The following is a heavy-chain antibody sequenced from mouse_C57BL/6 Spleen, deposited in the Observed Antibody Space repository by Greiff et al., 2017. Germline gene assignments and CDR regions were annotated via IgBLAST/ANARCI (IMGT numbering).Heavy chain of an antibody. D-gene: IGHD1-1*01. V-gene: IGHV1-20*01. J-gene: IGHJ2*01. CDR1: GYSFTGYF. CDR3: ASETTVVAPFDY. CDR2: INPYNGDT. Sequence: EVKLQQSGPELVKPGDSVKISCKASGYSFTGYFMNWVMQSHGKSLEWIGRINPYNGDTFYNQKFKGKATLTVDKSSSTAHMELRSLTSEDSAVYYCASETTVVAPFDYWGQGTTLTVSS.